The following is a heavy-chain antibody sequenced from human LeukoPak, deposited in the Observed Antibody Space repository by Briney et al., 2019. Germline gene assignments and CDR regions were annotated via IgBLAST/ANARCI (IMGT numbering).Heavy chain of an antibody. CDR1: GGSFSGYY. CDR3: ARRRYDFWSGYSTDAFDI. CDR2: INHSGST. D-gene: IGHD3-3*01. Sequence: SETLSLTCAVYGGSFSGYYWSWIRQPPGKGLEWIGEINHSGSTNYNPSLKSRVTISVDTSKNQFSLKLSSVTAADTAVYYCARRRYDFWSGYSTDAFDIWGQGTMVTVSS. J-gene: IGHJ3*02. V-gene: IGHV4-34*01.